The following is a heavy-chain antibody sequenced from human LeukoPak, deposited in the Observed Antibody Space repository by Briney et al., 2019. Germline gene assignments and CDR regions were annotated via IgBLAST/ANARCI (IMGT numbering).Heavy chain of an antibody. Sequence: IPSETLSLTCAVYGGSFSGYYWSWIRQPPGKGLEWIGEINHSGSTNYNPSLKSRVTISVDTSKNQFSLKLSSVTAADTAVYYCARGNYYDRRLDYWGQGTLVTVSS. J-gene: IGHJ4*02. V-gene: IGHV4-34*01. CDR2: INHSGST. D-gene: IGHD3-22*01. CDR3: ARGNYYDRRLDY. CDR1: GGSFSGYY.